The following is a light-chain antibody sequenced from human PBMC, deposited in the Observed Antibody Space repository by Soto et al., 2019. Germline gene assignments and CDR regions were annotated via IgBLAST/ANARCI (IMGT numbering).Light chain of an antibody. J-gene: IGLJ2*01. CDR3: LLFYTGIRV. CDR2: DTT. V-gene: IGLV7-46*01. Sequence: QAVVTQEPSLTVSPGGTVTLTCGSSTGAVTSGHYPYWFQQKPGQAPRTLIYDTTNKHSWTPARFSGSLPGGKAALTLSGAQPEDEADYYCLLFYTGIRVFGGGTQLTVL. CDR1: TGAVTSGHY.